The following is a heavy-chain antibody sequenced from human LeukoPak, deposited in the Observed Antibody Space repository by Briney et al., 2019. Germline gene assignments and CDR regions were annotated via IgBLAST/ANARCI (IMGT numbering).Heavy chain of an antibody. CDR1: GDSVSNNSAA. J-gene: IGHJ4*02. V-gene: IGHV6-1*01. D-gene: IGHD2-2*02. CDR3: ARTYCSSTSCYIDY. CDR2: TYYRSKWYN. Sequence: SQTLSLTCAISGDSVSNNSAAWNWIRQSPSRGLEWLGRTYYRSKWYNDYAVSVKSRITINPDTSKNQFSLQLNSVTPEDTAVYYCARTYCSSTSCYIDYWGQGTLVTVSS.